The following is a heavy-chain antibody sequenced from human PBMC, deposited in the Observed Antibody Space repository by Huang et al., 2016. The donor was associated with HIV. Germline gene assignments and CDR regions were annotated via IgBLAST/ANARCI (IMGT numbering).Heavy chain of an antibody. CDR2: ISSSSNYI. V-gene: IGHV3-21*01. CDR3: ARDLKSSSWIDI. CDR1: GFTFYIYG. J-gene: IGHJ3*02. Sequence: EEQLVESGGGLVKPGGSLRLSCAASGFTFYIYGMNWVRQDPGKGLEWVSSISSSSNYIDYAESVKGRFAVSRDNAKNSLYLQMDSLRDEDTAVYYCARDLKSSSWIDIWGHGTMVTVSS. D-gene: IGHD2-2*01.